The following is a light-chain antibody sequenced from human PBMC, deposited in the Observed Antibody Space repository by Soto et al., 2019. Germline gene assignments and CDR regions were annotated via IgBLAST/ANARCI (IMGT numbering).Light chain of an antibody. Sequence: QSALTQPASVSRSPGQSITISCTGSSRDVGGHDHVSWYQQHPGKAPKLIIYEVGNRPSGVSYRFSGSKSGNTASLTISGLQAEDEADYYCNSYTSSSTHVFGTGTKVTV. V-gene: IGLV2-14*01. CDR3: NSYTSSSTHV. J-gene: IGLJ1*01. CDR2: EVG. CDR1: SRDVGGHDH.